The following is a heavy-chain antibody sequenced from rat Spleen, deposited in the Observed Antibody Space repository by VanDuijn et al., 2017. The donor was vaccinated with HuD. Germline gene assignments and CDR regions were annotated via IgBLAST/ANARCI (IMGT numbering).Heavy chain of an antibody. CDR1: GFPFSNYD. V-gene: IGHV5-7*01. J-gene: IGHJ2*01. D-gene: IGHD1-7*01. Sequence: EVQLVESGGGLVQPGRSMKLSCAASGFPFSNYDMAWVRQAPKAGLEWVATISYDGGSTNYRDSVKGRFTISRDNAKSTLYRQMNSLRSEETATYYCTREDYGDYWGQGVMVTVSS. CDR3: TREDYGDY. CDR2: ISYDGGST.